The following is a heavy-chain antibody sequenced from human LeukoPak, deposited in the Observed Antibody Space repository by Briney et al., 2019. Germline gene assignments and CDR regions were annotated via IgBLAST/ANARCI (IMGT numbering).Heavy chain of an antibody. CDR3: ARVEYYYDSGSSLHWVGFDY. CDR1: GFTFSSYR. CDR2: ISSSSSYI. D-gene: IGHD3-10*01. J-gene: IGHJ4*02. V-gene: IGHV3-21*01. Sequence: PGGSLRLSCAASGFTFSSYRLDWVRQAPGKGLEWVSSISSSSSYIYYADSVKGRFTISRDNAKNSLYLQMNSLRAEDTAVYYCARVEYYYDSGSSLHWVGFDYWGQGTLVTVSS.